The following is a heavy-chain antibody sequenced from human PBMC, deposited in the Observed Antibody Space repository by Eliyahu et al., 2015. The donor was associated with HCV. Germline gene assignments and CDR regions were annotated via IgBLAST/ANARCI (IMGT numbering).Heavy chain of an antibody. CDR3: ARVNDFWSGLETPGIDY. CDR1: GFTFSSYS. V-gene: IGHV3-21*01. CDR2: ISSSSSYI. D-gene: IGHD3-3*01. Sequence: EVQLVESGGGLVKPGGSLRLSCAASGFTFSSYSMNWVRQAPGKGLEGVSSISSSSSYIYYADSVKGRFTISRDNAKNSLYLQMNTLRAEDTAVYYCARVNDFWSGLETPGIDYWGQGTLVTVSS. J-gene: IGHJ4*02.